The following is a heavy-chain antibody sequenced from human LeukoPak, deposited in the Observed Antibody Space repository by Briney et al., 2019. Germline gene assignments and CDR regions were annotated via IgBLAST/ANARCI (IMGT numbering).Heavy chain of an antibody. J-gene: IGHJ6*02. V-gene: IGHV4-4*07. D-gene: IGHD3-10*01. CDR1: GGSISSYY. Sequence: PSETLSLTCTVSGGSISSYYWSWIRQPAGKGLEWIGRIYTSGSTNYNPSLKSRVTMSVDTSKNQFSLKLSSVTAADTAVYYCARHNYYGSGSWYHYYGMDVWGQGTTVTVSS. CDR2: IYTSGST. CDR3: ARHNYYGSGSWYHYYGMDV.